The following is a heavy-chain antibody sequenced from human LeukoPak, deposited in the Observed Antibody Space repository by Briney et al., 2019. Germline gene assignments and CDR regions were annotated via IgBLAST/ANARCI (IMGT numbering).Heavy chain of an antibody. CDR1: GGSISSYY. Sequence: SETLSLTCTVSGGSISSYYWSWIRQPPGKGLEWIGSIYYTGITNYNPSLKSRVTISVDTSKNQFSLRLSSVTAADTSVYYCARERDYYDSSGDNWFDPWGQGTLVTVSS. V-gene: IGHV4-59*04. J-gene: IGHJ5*02. D-gene: IGHD3-22*01. CDR3: ARERDYYDSSGDNWFDP. CDR2: IYYTGIT.